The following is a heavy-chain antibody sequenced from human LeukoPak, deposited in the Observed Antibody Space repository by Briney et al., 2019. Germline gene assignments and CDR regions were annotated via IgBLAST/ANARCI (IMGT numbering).Heavy chain of an antibody. CDR2: IIPILGTA. CDR1: GGTFSSYA. CDR3: AVPRPRYDFWSGYPNYWYFDL. V-gene: IGHV1-69*04. D-gene: IGHD3-3*01. J-gene: IGHJ2*01. Sequence: ASVKVSCKASGGTFSSYAISWVRQAPGQGREWMGSIIPILGTANYAQKFQGRVTITADKSTSTAYMELSSLRSEDTAVYYCAVPRPRYDFWSGYPNYWYFDLWGRGTLVTVSS.